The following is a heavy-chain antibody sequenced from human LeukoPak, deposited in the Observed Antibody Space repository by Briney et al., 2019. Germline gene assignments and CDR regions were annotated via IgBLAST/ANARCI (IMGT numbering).Heavy chain of an antibody. CDR2: INHSGST. V-gene: IGHV4-34*01. Sequence: SETLSLTCAVYGGSFSGYYWSWIRQPPGKGLEWIGEINHSGSTNYNPSLKSRVTISVDTSKNQFSLKLSSVTAADTAVYYCARIGLRAVAGNSDYWGQGTLVTVSS. J-gene: IGHJ4*02. CDR3: ARIGLRAVAGNSDY. CDR1: GGSFSGYY. D-gene: IGHD6-19*01.